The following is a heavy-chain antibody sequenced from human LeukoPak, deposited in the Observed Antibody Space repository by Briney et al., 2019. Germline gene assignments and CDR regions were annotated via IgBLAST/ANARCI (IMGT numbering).Heavy chain of an antibody. D-gene: IGHD6-19*01. CDR1: GFTFRGFD. V-gene: IGHV3-48*03. CDR2: ISTSGNTI. J-gene: IGHJ6*02. Sequence: GGSLRLSCEASGFTFRGFDMDWVRQAPGKGLEWVSYISTSGNTIYYADSVKGRFTISRDNARNSLDLQMRSLRAEDTAVYYCARDLTVAGPMDVWGQGTTVTVSS. CDR3: ARDLTVAGPMDV.